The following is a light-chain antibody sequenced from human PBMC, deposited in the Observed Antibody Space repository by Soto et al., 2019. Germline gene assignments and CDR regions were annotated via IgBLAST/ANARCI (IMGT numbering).Light chain of an antibody. CDR3: QQYGSSPIT. CDR2: GAS. Sequence: EIVLTQSPGTLSLSPGESTTLSCRASQSVSSNFLDWYQQKPGQAPRLLIYGASSRATGIPDRFSGSGSGTDFTLTISRLEPEDFAVYYCQQYGSSPITFGQGTRLEIK. J-gene: IGKJ5*01. V-gene: IGKV3-20*01. CDR1: QSVSSNF.